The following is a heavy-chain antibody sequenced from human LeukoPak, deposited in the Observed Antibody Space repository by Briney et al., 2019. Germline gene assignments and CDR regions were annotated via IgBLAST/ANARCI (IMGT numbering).Heavy chain of an antibody. D-gene: IGHD1-26*01. V-gene: IGHV3-15*01. J-gene: IGHJ6*03. Sequence: PGGSLRLSCAASGFTFSNAWMSWVRQAPGKGLEWVGRIKSKTDGGTTDYAAPVKGRFTISRDDSKNTLYLQMNSLKTEDTAVYYCTTEGKWELLTYYYYYYMDVWGKGTTVTVSS. CDR2: IKSKTDGGTT. CDR1: GFTFSNAW. CDR3: TTEGKWELLTYYYYYYMDV.